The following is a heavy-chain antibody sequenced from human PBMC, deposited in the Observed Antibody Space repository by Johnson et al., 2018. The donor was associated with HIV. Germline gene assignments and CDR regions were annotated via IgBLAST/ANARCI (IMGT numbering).Heavy chain of an antibody. CDR3: VRVGPTLYDAFDI. Sequence: VQLVESGGGVVQPGRSLRLSCAASGFTFSSYAMTWFRQAPGRGLEWVGFIRSQLYGGTVEYAASVKGRFIISRDDLKKSLFLQMNRLKTEDSAVYYCVRVGPTLYDAFDIWGQGTTVTVSS. D-gene: IGHD2-15*01. V-gene: IGHV3-49*03. CDR1: GFTFSSYA. CDR2: IRSQLYGGTV. J-gene: IGHJ3*02.